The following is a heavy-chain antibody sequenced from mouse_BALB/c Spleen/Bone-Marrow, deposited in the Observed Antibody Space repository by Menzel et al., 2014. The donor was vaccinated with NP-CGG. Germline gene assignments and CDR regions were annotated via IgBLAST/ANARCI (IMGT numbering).Heavy chain of an antibody. CDR1: GFDFSRYW. D-gene: IGHD1-1*01. J-gene: IGHJ2*01. V-gene: IGHV4-1*02. CDR2: ISPDSSTI. Sequence: EVQVVESGGGLVQPGGSLKLSCAASGFDFSRYWMSWVRQAPGKGLEWIGEISPDSSTINYTPSLKDKFIISRDNAKNTLYLQMSKVRSEDTALYYCARLGYYGSMGYWGQGTTLTVSS. CDR3: ARLGYYGSMGY.